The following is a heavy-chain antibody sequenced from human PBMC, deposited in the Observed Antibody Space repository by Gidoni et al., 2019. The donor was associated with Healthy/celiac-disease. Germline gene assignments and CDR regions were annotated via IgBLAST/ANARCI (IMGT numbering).Heavy chain of an antibody. J-gene: IGHJ5*02. D-gene: IGHD2-15*01. CDR2: IYHSGST. Sequence: QLQLQESGSGLVKSSQTLSLTCAVSGGSISSGGYSWSWIRQPPGKGLEWIGYIYHSGSTYYNPSLKSRVTISVDRSKNQFSLKLSSVTAADTAVYYCARAPRMVVSHWFDPWGQGTLVTVSS. CDR3: ARAPRMVVSHWFDP. CDR1: GGSISSGGYS. V-gene: IGHV4-30-2*01.